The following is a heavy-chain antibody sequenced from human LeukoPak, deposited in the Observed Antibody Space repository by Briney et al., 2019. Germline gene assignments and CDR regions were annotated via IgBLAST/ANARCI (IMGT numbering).Heavy chain of an antibody. CDR2: IYSGGSP. CDR1: GFIVSANY. CDR3: ARGRQRDV. V-gene: IGHV3-53*01. J-gene: IGHJ4*02. Sequence: GGSLRLSCAASGFIVSANYMNWVRQAPGKGLEWVSVIYSGGSPFYADSVKGRFTISRDNSKNTVYLQMNNLRVEDTAVYYCARGRQRDVWGQGTLVTVSS. D-gene: IGHD5-18*01.